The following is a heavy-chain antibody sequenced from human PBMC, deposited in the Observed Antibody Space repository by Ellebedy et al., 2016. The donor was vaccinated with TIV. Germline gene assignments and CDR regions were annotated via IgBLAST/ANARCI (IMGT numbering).Heavy chain of an antibody. CDR2: ISIDGRNE. CDR3: ARDRVPQLAWGGLDV. CDR1: GFTFSTYA. D-gene: IGHD6-13*01. V-gene: IGHV3-30*04. J-gene: IGHJ6*02. Sequence: PGGSLRLSCVASGFTFSTYAVHWVRQAPGKGLEWMALISIDGRNEFYADSVKGRFTISRDNSKSTLYLQMNSLRPEDTAVYYCARDRVPQLAWGGLDVWGQGTTVTVSS.